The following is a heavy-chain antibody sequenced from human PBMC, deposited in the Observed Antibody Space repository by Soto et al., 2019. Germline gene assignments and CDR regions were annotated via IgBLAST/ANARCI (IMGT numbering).Heavy chain of an antibody. J-gene: IGHJ6*01. CDR3: AREGFRGVMSYYGMDV. Sequence: KWLEWVSSISSSSSYIYYADSVKGRFTISRDNAQNSLYLQMHSLRAEDTAGYDWAREGFRGVMSYYGMDVWGQGTPVTVSS. CDR2: ISSSSSYI. D-gene: IGHD3-16*01. V-gene: IGHV3-21*01.